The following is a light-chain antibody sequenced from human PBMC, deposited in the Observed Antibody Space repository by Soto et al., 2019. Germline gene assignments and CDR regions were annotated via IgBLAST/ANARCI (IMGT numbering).Light chain of an antibody. Sequence: EIVLTQSPATLSLSPGERATRSCRASQSVSTSLGWYQQKPGQAPRLLVYGASNRATGVPARFSGYGSGTDFTLTISSLEPEDFAVYYCQQRTGWARTFGQGTQVEIK. J-gene: IGKJ1*01. CDR2: GAS. CDR3: QQRTGWART. CDR1: QSVSTS. V-gene: IGKV3-11*01.